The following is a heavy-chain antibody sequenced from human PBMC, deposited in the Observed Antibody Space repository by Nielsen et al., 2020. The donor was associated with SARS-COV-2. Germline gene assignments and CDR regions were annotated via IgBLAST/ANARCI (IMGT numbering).Heavy chain of an antibody. CDR1: GGSLSSGSYY. J-gene: IGHJ6*02. CDR2: SYYSGST. Sequence: SETLSLTCTVSGGSLSSGSYYWSWLRQPPGKGLEWIGYSYYSGSTNYNPTPKSRVTISVDKSKNQFSLKLCTVTAADTSVYYCARDLGSYYYYSYYYYGMDVWGQGTTVTVSS. V-gene: IGHV4-61*01. D-gene: IGHD3-22*01. CDR3: ARDLGSYYYYSYYYYGMDV.